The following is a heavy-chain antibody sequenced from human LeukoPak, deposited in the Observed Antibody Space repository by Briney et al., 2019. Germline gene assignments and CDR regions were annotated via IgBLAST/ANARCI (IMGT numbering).Heavy chain of an antibody. CDR3: TKDLTGPVDY. CDR1: GFTFSSYW. Sequence: GGSLRLSCAASGFTFSSYWMSWVRQAPGKGLEWVANIKQDGSEKYYVDSVKGRFTISRDNAKNTLYLRMNSLRAEDTAVYYCTKDLTGPVDYWGQGTLVTVSS. J-gene: IGHJ4*02. V-gene: IGHV3-7*04. CDR2: IKQDGSEK. D-gene: IGHD3-9*01.